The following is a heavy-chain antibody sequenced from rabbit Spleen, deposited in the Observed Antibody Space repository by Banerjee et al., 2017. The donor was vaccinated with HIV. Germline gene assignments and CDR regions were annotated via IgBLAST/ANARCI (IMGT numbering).Heavy chain of an antibody. CDR3: ARWDAAYDFKL. CDR2: IWTSGSGNT. Sequence: QSLEESGGGLVQPEGSLALTCTASGFSFSSIYYMCWVRQAPGKGLEWIACIWTSGSGNTYYASRVNGRFTISKTSSTTVTLQMTSLTAADTATYFCARWDAAYDFKLWGPGTLVTVS. V-gene: IGHV1S40*01. J-gene: IGHJ4*01. CDR1: GFSFSSIYY. D-gene: IGHD4-2*01.